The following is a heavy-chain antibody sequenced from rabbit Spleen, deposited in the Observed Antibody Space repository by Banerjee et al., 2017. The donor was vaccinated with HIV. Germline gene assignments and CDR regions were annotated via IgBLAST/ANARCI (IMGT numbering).Heavy chain of an antibody. V-gene: IGHV1S40*01. CDR1: GVSFTSNYY. J-gene: IGHJ4*01. CDR2: IDPVFGSA. CDR3: VRGASSSGYYSL. Sequence: QSLEESGGDLVKPGASLTLTCTASGVSFTSNYYMCWVRQAPGKGLEWIGYIDPVFGSAYYASWVNGRFSISRENTQNTVSLQLNSLTAADTATYFCVRGASSSGYYSLWGPGTLVTVS. D-gene: IGHD1-1*01.